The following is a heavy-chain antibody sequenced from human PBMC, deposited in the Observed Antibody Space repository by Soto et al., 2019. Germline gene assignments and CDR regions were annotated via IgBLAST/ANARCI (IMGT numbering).Heavy chain of an antibody. CDR2: ISSSSSYI. D-gene: IGHD5-12*01. J-gene: IGHJ5*02. CDR1: GFTFSSYS. CDR3: AAAAYEGGGDWCVP. V-gene: IGHV3-21*01. Sequence: EVQLVESGGGLVKTGGSLRLSCAASGFTFSSYSMNWVRQAPGKGLEWVSSISSSSSYIYYADSVKGRFTSSRDNAKNSLYLQMNSLRAEDTAVYYCAAAAYEGGGDWCVPLGQGPLVTVSS.